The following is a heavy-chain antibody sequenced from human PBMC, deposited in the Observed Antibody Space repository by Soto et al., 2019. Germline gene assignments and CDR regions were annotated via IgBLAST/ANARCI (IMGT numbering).Heavy chain of an antibody. D-gene: IGHD6-19*01. CDR1: GFSFTNAW. Sequence: EVQLVESGGGLVKPGGSLRLSCAASGFSFTNAWMSWVRQAPGKGLEWVGRIKSKTDGGTTDYAAPVKGRFTISRHDSKSTLYLRMNSLKTEDTAVYYCAKNLDSITVSGFDFWGQGTLVTVSS. J-gene: IGHJ4*02. V-gene: IGHV3-15*01. CDR2: IKSKTDGGTT. CDR3: AKNLDSITVSGFDF.